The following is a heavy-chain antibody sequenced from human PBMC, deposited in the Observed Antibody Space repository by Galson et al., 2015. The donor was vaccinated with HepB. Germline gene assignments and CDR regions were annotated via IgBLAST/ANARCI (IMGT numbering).Heavy chain of an antibody. CDR3: ARESESAVAGSWNYFDY. V-gene: IGHV1-69*10. Sequence: SVKVSCKASGGTFSSYTISWVRQAPGQGLEWMGGIIPILGIANYAQKFQGRVTITADKSTSTAYMELSSLRSEDTAVYYCARESESAVAGSWNYFDYWGQGTLVTVSS. CDR2: IIPILGIA. J-gene: IGHJ4*02. D-gene: IGHD6-19*01. CDR1: GGTFSSYT.